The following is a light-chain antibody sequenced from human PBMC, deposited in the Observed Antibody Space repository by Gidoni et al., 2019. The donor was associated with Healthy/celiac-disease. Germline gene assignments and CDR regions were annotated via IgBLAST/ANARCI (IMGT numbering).Light chain of an antibody. CDR1: SGSASTSYY. V-gene: IGLV8-61*01. CDR3: VLYMGSGIWV. Sequence: QTVVTQEPSFPVSPGGTVTLTCGLSSGSASTSYYPSWYQQTPGQAPRTLIYSTNTRSSGVPDRFSGSILGNKAALTITGAQADDESDYYCVLYMGSGIWVFGGGTKLTVL. J-gene: IGLJ3*02. CDR2: STN.